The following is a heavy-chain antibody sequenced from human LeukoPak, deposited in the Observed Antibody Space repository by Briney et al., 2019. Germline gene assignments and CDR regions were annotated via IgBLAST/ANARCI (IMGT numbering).Heavy chain of an antibody. J-gene: IGHJ4*02. CDR1: GGSISSGDYY. CDR3: ARGAGRDGYNYFDY. D-gene: IGHD5-24*01. Sequence: PSQTLSLTCTVSGGSISSGDYYWSWIRQPPGKGLEWIGYIYYSGSTNYNPSLKSRVTISVDTSKNQVSLKLSSVTAADTAVYYCARGAGRDGYNYFDYWGQGTLVTVSS. V-gene: IGHV4-30-4*01. CDR2: IYYSGST.